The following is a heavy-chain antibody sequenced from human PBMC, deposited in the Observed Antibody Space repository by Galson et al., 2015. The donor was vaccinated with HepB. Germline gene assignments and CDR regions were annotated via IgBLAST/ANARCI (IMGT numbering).Heavy chain of an antibody. CDR2: IKVDGSEE. V-gene: IGHV3-7*01. CDR1: GFTFGDYW. D-gene: IGHD3-16*01. J-gene: IGHJ6*02. CDR3: AGDRPTWDV. Sequence: SLRLSCAASGFTFGDYWLTWVRQAPGKGLEWVATIKVDGSEEYYVDSVMGRFTISRDNTINSLYLQMNSLRAEDTAVYYCAGDRPTWDVWGQGTTVTVS.